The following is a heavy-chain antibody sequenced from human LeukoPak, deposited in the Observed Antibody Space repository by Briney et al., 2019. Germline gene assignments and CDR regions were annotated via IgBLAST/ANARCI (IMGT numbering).Heavy chain of an antibody. J-gene: IGHJ6*02. CDR3: ARGTYFYGSGTLEMDV. CDR1: GFTFSTFS. CDR2: ISSSSSYM. Sequence: GGSLRLSCAASGFTFSTFSMNWVRQAPGKGLEWVSSISSSSSYMYYADSVKGRFTISRGNAKNSLYLQMNSLRAEDTAVYYCARGTYFYGSGTLEMDVWGQGTTVTVSS. D-gene: IGHD3-10*01. V-gene: IGHV3-21*01.